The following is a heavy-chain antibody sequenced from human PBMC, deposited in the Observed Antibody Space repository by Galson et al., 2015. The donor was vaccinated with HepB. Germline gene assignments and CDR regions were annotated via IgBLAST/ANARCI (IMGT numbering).Heavy chain of an antibody. D-gene: IGHD2-2*01. J-gene: IGHJ6*02. CDR3: ARSFCSSTSCYYYYYGMDV. V-gene: IGHV1-69*04. Sequence: SVTVSCKASGGTFSSYAISWVRQAPGQGLEWTGRIIPILGIANYAQKFQGRVTITADKSTSTAYMELSSLRSEDTAVYYCARSFCSSTSCYYYYYGMDVWGQGTTVTVSS. CDR2: IIPILGIA. CDR1: GGTFSSYA.